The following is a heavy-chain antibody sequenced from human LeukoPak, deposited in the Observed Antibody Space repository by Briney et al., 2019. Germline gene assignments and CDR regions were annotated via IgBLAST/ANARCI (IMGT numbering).Heavy chain of an antibody. J-gene: IGHJ3*02. V-gene: IGHV3-30-3*01. D-gene: IGHD3-9*01. CDR2: ISYDGRNK. CDR3: ASLAELRYFDWSAFDI. CDR1: GFTFSSYA. Sequence: GGSLRLSCAASGFTFSSYAMHWVRQAPGKGLEWVAVISYDGRNKYYADSVKGRFTISRHNSKNTLYLQMNSLRDEDTAVYYCASLAELRYFDWSAFDIWGQGTMVTVSS.